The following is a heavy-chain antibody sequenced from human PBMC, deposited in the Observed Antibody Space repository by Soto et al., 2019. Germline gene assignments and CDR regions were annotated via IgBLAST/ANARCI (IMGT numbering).Heavy chain of an antibody. CDR1: GGSISSSNW. V-gene: IGHV4-4*02. CDR2: IYYSGST. Sequence: PSETLSLTCAVSGGSISSSNWWSWVRQPPGKGLEWIGEIYYSGSTYYNPSLKSRVTISVDTSKNQFSLKLSSVTAADTAVYYCARDLRQFLAWFDPWGQGTLVTVSS. CDR3: ARDLRQFLAWFDP. J-gene: IGHJ5*02.